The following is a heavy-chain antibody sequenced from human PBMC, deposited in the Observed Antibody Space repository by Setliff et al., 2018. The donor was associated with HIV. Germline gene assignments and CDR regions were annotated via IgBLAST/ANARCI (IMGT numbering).Heavy chain of an antibody. D-gene: IGHD3-22*01. Sequence: SETLSLTCAVYGGSFSNYFWSWIRQPPGKGLEWIGEINHSGITNYNPSLESRVTISVDTSKNQFSLKVNSVTAADTAVYYCARCDYYGSSGLDYWGQGTLVTVSS. CDR1: GGSFSNYF. V-gene: IGHV4-34*01. CDR3: ARCDYYGSSGLDY. CDR2: INHSGIT. J-gene: IGHJ4*02.